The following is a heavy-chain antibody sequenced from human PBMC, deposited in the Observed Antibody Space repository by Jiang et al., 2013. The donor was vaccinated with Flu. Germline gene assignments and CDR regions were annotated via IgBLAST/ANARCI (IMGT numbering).Heavy chain of an antibody. CDR3: ARGYYDTSGYHY. J-gene: IGHJ4*02. Sequence: FSTYPMHWVRQAPGQRLEWMGWVNTGNGNTKFSQKFQGRVTMTRDTSARTVYMGLSSLKVEDTAVYYCARGYYDTSGYHYWGQGTLVTVSS. V-gene: IGHV1-3*04. D-gene: IGHD3-22*01. CDR2: VNTGNGNT. CDR1: FSTYP.